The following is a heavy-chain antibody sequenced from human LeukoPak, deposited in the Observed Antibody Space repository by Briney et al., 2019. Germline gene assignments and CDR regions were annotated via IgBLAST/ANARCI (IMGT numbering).Heavy chain of an antibody. CDR2: IYVSGTT. CDR3: ARLCDFWSGCYMDV. V-gene: IGHV4-39*01. CDR1: GGSISSSSYF. J-gene: IGHJ6*03. D-gene: IGHD3-3*01. Sequence: PSETLSLTCTVSGGSISSSSYFWGWIREPPGKGLEWIGNIYVSGTTYYNPSLKSRVTIFVDTSKNQFSLKLSSVTAADTAVYYCARLCDFWSGCYMDVWGKGTTVTVSS.